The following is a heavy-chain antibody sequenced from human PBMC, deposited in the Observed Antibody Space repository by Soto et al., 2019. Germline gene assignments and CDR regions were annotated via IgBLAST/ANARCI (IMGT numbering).Heavy chain of an antibody. V-gene: IGHV4-39*01. CDR3: ARASITMIVVVIQNWFDP. CDR2: IYYSGST. J-gene: IGHJ5*02. CDR1: GGSISSSSYY. Sequence: LSLTCTVSGGSISSSSYYWGWIRQPPGKGLEWIGSIYYSGSTYYNPSLKSRVTISVDTSKNQFSPKLSSVTAADTAVYYCARASITMIVVVIQNWFDPWRQGTLVTVSS. D-gene: IGHD3-22*01.